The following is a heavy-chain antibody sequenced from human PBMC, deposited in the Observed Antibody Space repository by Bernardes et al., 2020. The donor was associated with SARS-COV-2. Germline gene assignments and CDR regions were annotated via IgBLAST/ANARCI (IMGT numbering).Heavy chain of an antibody. CDR1: GFTFSSYW. V-gene: IGHV3-74*01. J-gene: IGHJ6*02. CDR2: INGDGTST. D-gene: IGHD3-10*01. Sequence: GSLRLSCAVSGFTFSSYWMHWIRQAPGKGLVWVSRINGDGTSTSYGDSMKARFSISRDNAKNSLFLQMNSLRDEDTAVYYCVKDGERGYDMDVWGQGTTVTVSS. CDR3: VKDGERGYDMDV.